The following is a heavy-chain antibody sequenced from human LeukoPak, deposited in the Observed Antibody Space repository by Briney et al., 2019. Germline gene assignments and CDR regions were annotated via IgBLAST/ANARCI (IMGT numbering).Heavy chain of an antibody. D-gene: IGHD5-12*01. CDR1: GFTFSSYG. V-gene: IGHV3-30*02. J-gene: IGHJ4*02. CDR2: IRYDRSNK. Sequence: VGSLRLSCAASGFTFSSYGMHWVRQAPGKGLEGVAVIRYDRSNKYYADSVKGRFTISRDNSKNTLYLQMNSLRAEDTAVYYCAKDYSGYDLFDYWGQGTLVTVSS. CDR3: AKDYSGYDLFDY.